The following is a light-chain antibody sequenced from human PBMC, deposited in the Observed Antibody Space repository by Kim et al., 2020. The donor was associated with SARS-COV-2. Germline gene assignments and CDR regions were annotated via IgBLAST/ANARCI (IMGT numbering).Light chain of an antibody. Sequence: QSALTQPRSVSGSPGQSVTISCTGTSTDVGGSNHVSWYAQPPGKAPKVIIYDVFNRPSGVPDRFSGSKSGNTAYLTISGLQAEDEADYHCCAYAGSYTWIFGGGTKVTVL. CDR2: DVF. CDR3: CAYAGSYTWI. J-gene: IGLJ2*01. CDR1: STDVGGSNH. V-gene: IGLV2-11*01.